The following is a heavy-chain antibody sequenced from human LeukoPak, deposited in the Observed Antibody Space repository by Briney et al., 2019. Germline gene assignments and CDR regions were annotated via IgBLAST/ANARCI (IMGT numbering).Heavy chain of an antibody. CDR2: IYSGYNT. CDR3: TRVRIEVAGWVPFDY. D-gene: IGHD6-19*01. CDR1: RFIVSSNY. V-gene: IGHV3-66*01. Sequence: PGGSLRLSCAASRFIVSSNYMSSIRRAPGKELEWVSIIYSGYNTYYTDSVKGRFTISRDISKNTVSLQMNSLRAEDTAVYYCTRVRIEVAGWVPFDYWGQGTLVSVSS. J-gene: IGHJ4*02.